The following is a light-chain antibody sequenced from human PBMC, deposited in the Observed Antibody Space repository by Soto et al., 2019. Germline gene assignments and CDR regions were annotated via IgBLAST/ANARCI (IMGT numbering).Light chain of an antibody. CDR3: CSYTSSDTLV. J-gene: IGLJ2*01. CDR1: TSDVGLYNY. CDR2: EVS. V-gene: IGLV2-14*01. Sequence: QSALTQPASVSGSPGQSITISCTGTTSDVGLYNYVSWYQQHPGKAPKLMISEVSNRPSGVSNRFSGSKSGNTASLTISGLQAEDEADYYCCSYTSSDTLVFGAGTKLTVL.